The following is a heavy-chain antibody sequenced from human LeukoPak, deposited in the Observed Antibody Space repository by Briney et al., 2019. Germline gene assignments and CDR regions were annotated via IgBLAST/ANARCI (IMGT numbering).Heavy chain of an antibody. CDR1: GYTFTSYY. D-gene: IGHD2-15*01. V-gene: IGHV1-46*01. J-gene: IGHJ5*02. Sequence: GASVKVSCRASGYTFTSYYMHWVRQAPGQGLEWMGIINPSGGSTSYAQKFQGRVTMTRDMSTSTVYMELSSLRSEDTAVYYCARAYRRLLRRGDWFDPWGQGTLVTVSS. CDR3: ARAYRRLLRRGDWFDP. CDR2: INPSGGST.